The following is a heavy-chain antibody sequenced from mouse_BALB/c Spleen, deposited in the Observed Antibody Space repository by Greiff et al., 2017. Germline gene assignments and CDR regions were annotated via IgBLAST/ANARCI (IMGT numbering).Heavy chain of an antibody. Sequence: EVKLLESGPGLVKPSQSLSLTCTVTGYSITSDYAWNWIRQFPGNKLEWMGYISYSGSTSYNPSLKSRISITRDTSKNQFFLQLNSVTTEDTATYYCARGYDPYFDYWGQGTTLTVSS. J-gene: IGHJ2*01. CDR2: ISYSGST. D-gene: IGHD2-14*01. V-gene: IGHV3-2*02. CDR1: GYSITSDYA. CDR3: ARGYDPYFDY.